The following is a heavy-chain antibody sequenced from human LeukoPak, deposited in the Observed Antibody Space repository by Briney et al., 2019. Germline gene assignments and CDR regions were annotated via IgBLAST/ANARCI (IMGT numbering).Heavy chain of an antibody. Sequence: GGSLRLSCAASGFTFSSYAMSWVRQAPGKGLEWVSVISGSGDSTHYADSVKGRFTISRDNSKTTLYVQMNSLRAEGTAVYYCATHGSGSYYNAPDYWGQGTLVTVSS. J-gene: IGHJ4*02. D-gene: IGHD3-10*01. CDR2: ISGSGDST. CDR1: GFTFSSYA. V-gene: IGHV3-23*01. CDR3: ATHGSGSYYNAPDY.